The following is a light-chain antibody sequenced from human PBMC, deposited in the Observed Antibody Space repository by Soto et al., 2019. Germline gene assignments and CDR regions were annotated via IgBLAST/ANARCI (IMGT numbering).Light chain of an antibody. CDR1: QSVSSN. V-gene: IGKV3-20*01. J-gene: IGKJ4*01. Sequence: EIVMTQSPATLSVSPGERATLSCRVSQSVSSNLAWYQQKPGQTPRLLIYGASTRATGIPDRISGSGSGTDFTLTISRLEPEDFAVYYCHQYGTSLPFGGGTKVDIK. CDR2: GAS. CDR3: HQYGTSLP.